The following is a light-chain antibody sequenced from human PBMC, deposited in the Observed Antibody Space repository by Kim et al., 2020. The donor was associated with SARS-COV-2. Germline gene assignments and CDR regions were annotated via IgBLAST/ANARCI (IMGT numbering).Light chain of an antibody. V-gene: IGLV3-1*01. J-gene: IGLJ2*01. Sequence: SYELTQPPSVSVSPGQTASITCSGDQLGDKYACWYQQKSGQSPVLVMFQDSKRPSGIPERFSGSNSGNTATLTISGTQAMDEADYYCQTWDRTSVVFGGG. CDR1: QLGDKY. CDR3: QTWDRTSVV. CDR2: QDS.